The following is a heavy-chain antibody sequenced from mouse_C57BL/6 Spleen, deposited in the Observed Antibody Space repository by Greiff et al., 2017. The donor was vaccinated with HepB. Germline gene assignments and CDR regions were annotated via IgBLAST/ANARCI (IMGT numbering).Heavy chain of an antibody. Sequence: EVQLVESGGGLVKPGGSLKLSCAASGFTFSSYAMSWVRQTPEKRLEWVATISDGGSYTYYPDNVKGRFTISRNNAKNNLYQQMSHLKSEDTAMYYCARLLDAMDYWGQGTSVTVSS. CDR2: ISDGGSYT. V-gene: IGHV5-4*01. J-gene: IGHJ4*01. CDR1: GFTFSSYA. CDR3: ARLLDAMDY. D-gene: IGHD2-1*01.